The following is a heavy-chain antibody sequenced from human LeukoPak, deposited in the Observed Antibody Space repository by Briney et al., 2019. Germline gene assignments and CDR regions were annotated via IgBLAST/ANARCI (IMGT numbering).Heavy chain of an antibody. D-gene: IGHD1-1*01. J-gene: IGHJ3*02. Sequence: GGSLRLSCAASGLTVSSNYMSWVRQAPGKGLEWVSVIYSGGTTFYADSVKGRFTISRDNSKNTLYLQMNSLRAEDTAVYYCARDLLQLGHAFDIWGQGTMVTVSS. CDR1: GLTVSSNY. CDR3: ARDLLQLGHAFDI. V-gene: IGHV3-53*01. CDR2: IYSGGTT.